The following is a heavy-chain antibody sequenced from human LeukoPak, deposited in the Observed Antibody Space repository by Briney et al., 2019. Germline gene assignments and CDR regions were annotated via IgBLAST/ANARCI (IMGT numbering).Heavy chain of an antibody. CDR3: ARDLGLNDY. Sequence: GGSLGLSWEASGFTFSSYSMNWVRRAPGKGLEWVSSISSSSSYIYYADSVKGRFTISRDNAKNSLYLQMNSLRAEDTAVYYCARDLGLNDYWGQGTLVTVSS. J-gene: IGHJ4*02. CDR1: GFTFSSYS. CDR2: ISSSSSYI. V-gene: IGHV3-21*01. D-gene: IGHD7-27*01.